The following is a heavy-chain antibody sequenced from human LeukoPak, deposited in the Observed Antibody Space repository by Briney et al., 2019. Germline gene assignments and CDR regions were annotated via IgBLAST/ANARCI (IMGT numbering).Heavy chain of an antibody. J-gene: IGHJ4*02. V-gene: IGHV3-23*01. CDR3: AKGDMIVVVPTDY. CDR2: ISGSGGST. CDR1: GFTFSSYA. D-gene: IGHD3-22*01. Sequence: GGSLRLSCAASGFTFSSYAMSWVRQAPGKGLEWVSAISGSGGSTYYADSVKGRFTISRDNSKNTLYLQMNSLRAEGTAVYYCAKGDMIVVVPTDYWGQGTLVTVSS.